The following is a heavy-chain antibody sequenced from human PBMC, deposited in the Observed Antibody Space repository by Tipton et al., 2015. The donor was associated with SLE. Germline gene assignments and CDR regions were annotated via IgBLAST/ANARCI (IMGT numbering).Heavy chain of an antibody. V-gene: IGHV3-30*04. CDR2: ISYDGNNK. D-gene: IGHD3-3*01. CDR1: GFTFSIYP. CDR3: ARDPDYDFWSALDY. J-gene: IGHJ4*02. Sequence: SLRLSCAASGFTFSIYPMHWVRQAPGKGLEWVAIISYDGNNKYCTDSVKGRFTISRDNSKNTLYLQMDSLRPEDTAVYYCARDPDYDFWSALDYWGQGTLVTVSS.